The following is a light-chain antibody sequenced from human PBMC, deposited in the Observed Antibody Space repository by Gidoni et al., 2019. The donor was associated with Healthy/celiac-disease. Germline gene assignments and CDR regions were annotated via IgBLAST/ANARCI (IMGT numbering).Light chain of an antibody. CDR2: GVT. Sequence: EIVMTQSTATLSVSPGERATLSCRASQSVSSNLAWYQQKPGQAPRLLIYGVTTRATGIPARFSGSGSGTEFTLTISSLQSEDFAVYYCQQYNTWLRSFGQGTKVEIK. J-gene: IGKJ1*01. V-gene: IGKV3-15*01. CDR1: QSVSSN. CDR3: QQYNTWLRS.